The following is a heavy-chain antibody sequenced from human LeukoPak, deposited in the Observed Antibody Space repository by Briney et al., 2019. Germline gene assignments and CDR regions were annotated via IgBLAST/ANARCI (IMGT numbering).Heavy chain of an antibody. CDR1: GYSFTNYW. V-gene: IGHV5-51*01. J-gene: IGHJ4*02. CDR2: IYPADSDT. Sequence: KNGESLKISCKGSGYSFTNYWIGWVRQMPGKGLECMGIIYPADSDTRYSPSFQGQVTISADKSISTAYLQWSSLKASDTAMYYCARWRELLDFDYWGQGTLVTVSS. D-gene: IGHD1-26*01. CDR3: ARWRELLDFDY.